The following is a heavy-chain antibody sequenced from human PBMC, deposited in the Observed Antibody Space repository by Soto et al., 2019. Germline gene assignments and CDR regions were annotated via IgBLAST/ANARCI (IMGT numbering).Heavy chain of an antibody. D-gene: IGHD6-19*01. CDR1: GFTFSSYA. Sequence: QVQLVESGGGVVQPGRSLRLSCAASGFTFSSYAMHWVRQAPGKGLEWVAVISYDGSNKYYADSVKGRFTISRDNSKNTLYLQMNSLRAEDTAVYYCAREERSSGVVYYYYGMDVWGQGTTVTVSS. V-gene: IGHV3-30-3*01. CDR3: AREERSSGVVYYYYGMDV. CDR2: ISYDGSNK. J-gene: IGHJ6*02.